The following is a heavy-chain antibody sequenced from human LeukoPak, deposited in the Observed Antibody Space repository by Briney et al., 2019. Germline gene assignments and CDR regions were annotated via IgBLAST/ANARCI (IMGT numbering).Heavy chain of an antibody. V-gene: IGHV3-23*01. CDR2: ISGSGGST. CDR3: ARRYSSSWGDAFDI. J-gene: IGHJ3*02. CDR1: GFIFSSYA. D-gene: IGHD6-13*01. Sequence: PGGSLRLSCAASGFIFSSYAMNWVRQAPGKGLEWVSAISGSGGSTHYADSVKGRFAISRDNSKNTLYLQMSSLRAEDTAVYYCARRYSSSWGDAFDIWGQGTMVTVSS.